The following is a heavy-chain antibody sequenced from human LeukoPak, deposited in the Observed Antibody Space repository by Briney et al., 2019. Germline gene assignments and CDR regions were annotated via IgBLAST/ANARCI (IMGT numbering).Heavy chain of an antibody. J-gene: IGHJ4*02. CDR1: GFTFSSYS. CDR3: ASEYSSGWAVPGY. V-gene: IGHV3-21*01. D-gene: IGHD6-19*01. Sequence: GGSLGLSCAASGFTFSSYSMNWVRQAPGKGLERVSSISSSSSYIYYADSVKGRFTISRDNAKNSLYLQMNSLRAEGTAVYYCASEYSSGWAVPGYWGQGTLVTVSS. CDR2: ISSSSSYI.